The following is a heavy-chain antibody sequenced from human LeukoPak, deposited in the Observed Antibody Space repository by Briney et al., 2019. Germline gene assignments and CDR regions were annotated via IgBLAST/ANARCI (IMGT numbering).Heavy chain of an antibody. CDR2: ISGSSSYI. D-gene: IGHD1-26*01. Sequence: GGSLRLSCAASGFTFSSYSMNWVRQAPGKGLEWVSSISGSSSYIYYADSVKGRFTISRDNADNSLFLHMDRLRAEDTAVYYCARSWDYYYYYFDVWGKGTTVTVSS. J-gene: IGHJ6*03. CDR3: ARSWDYYYYYFDV. V-gene: IGHV3-21*01. CDR1: GFTFSSYS.